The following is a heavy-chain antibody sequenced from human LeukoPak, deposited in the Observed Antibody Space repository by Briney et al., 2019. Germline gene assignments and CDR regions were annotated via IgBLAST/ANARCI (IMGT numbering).Heavy chain of an antibody. CDR3: ARDLRRSCSGGSCYSEGLDY. D-gene: IGHD2-15*01. Sequence: SGTLSLTCAVSGGSISSSNWWSWVRQPPGKGLEWIGEIYHSGSTNYNPSLKSRVTISVDKSKNQFSLKLSSVTAADTAVYYCARDLRRSCSGGSCYSEGLDYWGQGTLVTVSS. J-gene: IGHJ4*02. V-gene: IGHV4-4*02. CDR2: IYHSGST. CDR1: GGSISSSNW.